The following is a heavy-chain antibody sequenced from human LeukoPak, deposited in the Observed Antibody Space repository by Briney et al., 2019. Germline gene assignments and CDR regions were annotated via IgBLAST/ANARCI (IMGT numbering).Heavy chain of an antibody. CDR2: IYGGEDT. Sequence: GGALRLSCAASGVTFRSNYMNWVRQAPGKGVEGVAVIYGGEDTYYKACVRGRCTISRDNSRNTLYLQMNSLRAEDTAVYYCARDLHGGGDSWGQGTLVTGSS. J-gene: IGHJ4*02. V-gene: IGHV3-53*01. D-gene: IGHD4-23*01. CDR1: GVTFRSNY. CDR3: ARDLHGGGDS.